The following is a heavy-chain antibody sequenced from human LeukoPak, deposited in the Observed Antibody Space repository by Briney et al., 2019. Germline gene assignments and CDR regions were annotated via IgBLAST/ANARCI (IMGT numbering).Heavy chain of an antibody. CDR1: GYTFNGYY. V-gene: IGHV1-2*02. D-gene: IGHD2-2*01. Sequence: ASVKVSCKASGYTFNGYYIHLVRQAPGQGPEWMGWINPSSGGTNYAQKFQGRVTVTRDTSISTAYMELSGLTSDDTAVYYCARDHGTVPAANSPEHWGQGTLVTVSS. J-gene: IGHJ1*01. CDR3: ARDHGTVPAANSPEH. CDR2: INPSSGGT.